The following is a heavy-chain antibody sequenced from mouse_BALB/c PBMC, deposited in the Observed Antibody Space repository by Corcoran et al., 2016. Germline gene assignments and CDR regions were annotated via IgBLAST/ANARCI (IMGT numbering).Heavy chain of an antibody. CDR2: IDPENGNT. D-gene: IGHD1-1*01. CDR3: HITTVVEAY. J-gene: IGHJ3*01. CDR1: GFNIKDYY. Sequence: EVQLQQSGAELVRPGALVKLSCKASGFNIKDYYMHWVKQRPEQGLEWIGWIDPENGNTIYDPKFQGKASITADTSSNTAYLQFSSLTSEDTAVYYCHITTVVEAYWGQGTLVTVSA. V-gene: IGHV14-1*02.